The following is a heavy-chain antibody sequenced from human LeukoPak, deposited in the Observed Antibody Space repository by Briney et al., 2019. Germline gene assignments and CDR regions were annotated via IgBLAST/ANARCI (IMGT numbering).Heavy chain of an antibody. J-gene: IGHJ4*02. V-gene: IGHV3-23*01. CDR1: GFTFSSYA. CDR2: ISGSDGYT. D-gene: IGHD4-17*01. Sequence: PGGSLRLSCVASGFTFSSYALSWVRQAPGKGLDCVSVISGSDGYTYYADSVKGRFTISRDNSKNTLYLQMNSLRADDTAVYYCAKEWGVDYGLRYWGQGTLVTVSS. CDR3: AKEWGVDYGLRY.